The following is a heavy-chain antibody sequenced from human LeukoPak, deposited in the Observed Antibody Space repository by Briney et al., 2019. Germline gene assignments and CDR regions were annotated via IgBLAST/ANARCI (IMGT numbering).Heavy chain of an antibody. V-gene: IGHV4-34*01. CDR3: ARECKSSSWYHYPDY. Sequence: SETLSLTCAVYGGSFSGYYWSWIRQPPGKGLEWIGEINHSGSTNYNPSLKSRVTISVDTSKNQFSLKLSSVTAADTAVYYCARECKSSSWYHYPDYWGQGTLVTVSS. D-gene: IGHD6-13*01. J-gene: IGHJ4*02. CDR1: GGSFSGYY. CDR2: INHSGST.